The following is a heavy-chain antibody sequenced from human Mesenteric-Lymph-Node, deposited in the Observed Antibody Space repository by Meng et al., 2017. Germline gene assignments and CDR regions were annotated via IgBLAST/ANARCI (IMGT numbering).Heavy chain of an antibody. D-gene: IGHD3-22*01. CDR3: ARARKSGYYDSSGYYYYYYGMDV. J-gene: IGHJ6*02. CDR1: AYIFTGYY. Sequence: ASVKVSCKASAYIFTGYYMYWVRQAPGQGLEWMGWINPNSGGTNYAQKFQGRVTMTRDTSISTAYMELSRLRSDDTAVYYCARARKSGYYDSSGYYYYYYGMDVWGQGTTVTVSS. V-gene: IGHV1-2*02. CDR2: INPNSGGT.